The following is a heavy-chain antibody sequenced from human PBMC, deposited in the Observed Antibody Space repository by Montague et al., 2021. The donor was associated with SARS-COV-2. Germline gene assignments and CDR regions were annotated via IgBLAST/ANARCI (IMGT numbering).Heavy chain of an antibody. J-gene: IGHJ6*02. CDR3: ARDRDWDDWCGMDV. V-gene: IGHV3-48*03. CDR2: ISSSGGGSTK. D-gene: IGHD2-21*01. CDR1: GFIFSSYE. Sequence: SLRLSCAASGFIFSSYEMNWVRQAPGKWLEWISYISSSGGGSTKHFTDSVKGRFTISRDNAKNSLYLQMNSLRVEDTAIYYCARDRDWDDWCGMDVWGQGTTGTVSS.